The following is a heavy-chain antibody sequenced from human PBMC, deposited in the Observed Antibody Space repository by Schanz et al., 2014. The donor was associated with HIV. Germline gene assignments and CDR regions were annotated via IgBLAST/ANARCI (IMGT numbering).Heavy chain of an antibody. CDR2: LSGSGDDT. V-gene: IGHV3-23*01. CDR1: GFTFSTYA. Sequence: EVQLLESGGGLVQPGGSLRLSCAASGFTFSTYAMAWVRQTPGKGLEWVSSLSGSGDDTYYADSVKGRFTISRDNSKNTLYLQMDSLRAEDTAVYYCARDKGDNWAGYYYYYGMDVWGQGTTVTVSS. CDR3: ARDKGDNWAGYYYYYGMDV. J-gene: IGHJ6*02. D-gene: IGHD1-20*01.